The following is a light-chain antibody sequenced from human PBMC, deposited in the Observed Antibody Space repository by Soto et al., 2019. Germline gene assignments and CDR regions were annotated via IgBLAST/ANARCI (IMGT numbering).Light chain of an antibody. Sequence: QSALTQPASVSASPGQSVTISCTGTTSDIGVYNYVSWYQQHPGKAPKLMIYDVTNRPSGVSNRFSGSKSGNTPSLTISGLQAEDEADYYCSSYAGSGTFEIFGGGTKLTVL. V-gene: IGLV2-14*01. CDR2: DVT. CDR1: TSDIGVYNY. CDR3: SSYAGSGTFEI. J-gene: IGLJ2*01.